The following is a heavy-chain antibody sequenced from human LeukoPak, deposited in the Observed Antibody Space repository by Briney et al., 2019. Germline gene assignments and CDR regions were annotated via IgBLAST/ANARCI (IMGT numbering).Heavy chain of an antibody. J-gene: IGHJ4*02. V-gene: IGHV4-39*01. D-gene: IGHD3-10*01. CDR3: ARLGLDPLRWFGESPPSGWLIFDY. Sequence: PSETLSLTCTVSGGSISSSSYYWGWVRQPPGKGLEWIGTIYYSGSTYYNPSLQSRVTISVDTSKNQFSLKLSSVTAADTAVYYCARLGLDPLRWFGESPPSGWLIFDYWGQGTLVTVSS. CDR1: GGSISSSSYY. CDR2: IYYSGST.